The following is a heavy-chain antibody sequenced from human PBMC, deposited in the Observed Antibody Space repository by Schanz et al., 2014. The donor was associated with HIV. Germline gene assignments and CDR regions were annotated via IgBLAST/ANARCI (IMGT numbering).Heavy chain of an antibody. CDR1: GFTLSGYT. D-gene: IGHD3-22*01. CDR2: ISDSGDGT. V-gene: IGHV3-23*01. CDR3: AKPEYDSSGNSQSHFDY. Sequence: EVQLLESGGGLVLPGGSLRVSCAVSGFTLSGYTMSWVRQAPGKGLEWVSTISDSGDGTYYADSMKGRVTISRDNSKNTLYLQMTTLRTEDTAVYYCAKPEYDSSGNSQSHFDYWGQGTLVTVSS. J-gene: IGHJ4*02.